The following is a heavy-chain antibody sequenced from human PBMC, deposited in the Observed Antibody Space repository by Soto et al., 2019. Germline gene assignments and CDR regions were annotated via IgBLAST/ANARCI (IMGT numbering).Heavy chain of an antibody. Sequence: VQLVESGGGVVQPGRSLRLSCAASGFTVSDYAMHWVRQAPGKGLEWVAVVSHDGRNTHYADSVKGRFTISRDSSKNKVSLEMTSLRAEDTAVYYCAKGGRQWLVTSDFNYWGQGALVTVSS. CDR1: GFTVSDYA. D-gene: IGHD6-19*01. CDR3: AKGGRQWLVTSDFNY. V-gene: IGHV3-30*18. CDR2: VSHDGRNT. J-gene: IGHJ4*02.